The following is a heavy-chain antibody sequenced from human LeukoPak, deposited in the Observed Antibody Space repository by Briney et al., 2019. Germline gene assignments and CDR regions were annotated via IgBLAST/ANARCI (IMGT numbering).Heavy chain of an antibody. CDR3: VRGFDGTNAFDL. CDR2: IKQDGSET. Sequence: PGGSLRLSCGASGFTFTTYWMNWVRQAPGKGLEWVANIKQDGSETYYVDSVKGRFTISRDNDKNSVYLQMGSLRVEDTAVYYCVRGFDGTNAFDLWGQRTMVTVSS. J-gene: IGHJ3*01. V-gene: IGHV3-7*01. CDR1: GFTFTTYW. D-gene: IGHD3-9*01.